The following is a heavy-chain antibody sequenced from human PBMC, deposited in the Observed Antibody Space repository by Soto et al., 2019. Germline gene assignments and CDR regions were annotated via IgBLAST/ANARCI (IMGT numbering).Heavy chain of an antibody. D-gene: IGHD2-2*01. J-gene: IGHJ6*02. CDR2: IIPIFGTA. CDR1: GGTFSSYA. CDR3: ARDHTSQLSKALDDYYYGMDV. V-gene: IGHV1-69*13. Sequence: GASVKVSCKASGGTFSSYAISWVRQAPGQGLEWMGGIIPIFGTANYAQKFQGRVTITADESTSTAYMELSSLRSEDTAVYYCARDHTSQLSKALDDYYYGMDVWGQGTTVTVSS.